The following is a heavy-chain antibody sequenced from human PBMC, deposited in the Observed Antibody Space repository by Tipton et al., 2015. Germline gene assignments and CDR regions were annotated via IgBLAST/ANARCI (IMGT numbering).Heavy chain of an antibody. CDR3: VAVAASSYYFGMDV. CDR1: GGSIRSYY. J-gene: IGHJ6*02. V-gene: IGHV4-59*01. D-gene: IGHD6-19*01. Sequence: TLSLTCTVSGGSIRSYYWSWIRQPPGKGLEWIGFFYYSGGTNYYPSLRSRVTISVDTSKNQFSLKLNSVTAADTAVYYCVAVAASSYYFGMDVWGQGTTVTVSS. CDR2: FYYSGGT.